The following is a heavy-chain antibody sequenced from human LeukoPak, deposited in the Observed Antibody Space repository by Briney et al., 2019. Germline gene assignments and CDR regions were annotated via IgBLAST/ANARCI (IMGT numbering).Heavy chain of an antibody. Sequence: GGSLRLSCAASGFTFDDYAMHWVRRAPGKGLEWVSGISWNSGSIGYADSVKGRFTISRDNAKNSLYLQMNSLRAEDTALYYCAKDPYSSGWYYFDYWGQGTLVTVSS. CDR3: AKDPYSSGWYYFDY. J-gene: IGHJ4*02. CDR1: GFTFDDYA. D-gene: IGHD6-19*01. V-gene: IGHV3-9*01. CDR2: ISWNSGSI.